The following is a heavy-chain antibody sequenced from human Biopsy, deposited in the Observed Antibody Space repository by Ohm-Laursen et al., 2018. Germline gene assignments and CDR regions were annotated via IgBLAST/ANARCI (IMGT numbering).Heavy chain of an antibody. V-gene: IGHV1-69*04. CDR2: IIPILGTV. CDR3: ASGDTGGIGLDV. D-gene: IGHD6-13*01. Sequence: SSVKVSCKASGDTFTTSAISWVRQVPGQGLDWMGRIIPILGTVDYGQNFQGRVTIRADTSTTFLELTSLRYDDTAVYYCASGDTGGIGLDVWGLGTTVTVSS. J-gene: IGHJ6*02. CDR1: GDTFTTSA.